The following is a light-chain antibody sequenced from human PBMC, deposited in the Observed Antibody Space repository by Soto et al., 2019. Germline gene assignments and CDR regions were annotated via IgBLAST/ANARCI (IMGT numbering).Light chain of an antibody. CDR3: QHYNSYSEA. J-gene: IGKJ1*01. CDR2: KAS. Sequence: IQMTQSPSSLSASVGDRVTITCRASQGIGNDLGWYQQKPGKAPKLLIYKASTLKSGVPSRFSGSGSGTEFTLTISSLQPDDFATYYCQHYNSYSEAFGQGTKV. V-gene: IGKV1-5*03. CDR1: QGIGND.